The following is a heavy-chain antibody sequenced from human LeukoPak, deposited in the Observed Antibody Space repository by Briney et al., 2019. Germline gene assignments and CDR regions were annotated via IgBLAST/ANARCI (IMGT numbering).Heavy chain of an antibody. Sequence: GGSLRLSCAASGFTFSSYSMNWVRQAPGKGLEWVSSISSSSSYIYYADSVKGRFTISRDNAKNSLYLQMNSLRAEDTAVYYCARAFGAYSGSWFDYWGQGTLVTVSS. V-gene: IGHV3-21*01. CDR3: ARAFGAYSGSWFDY. D-gene: IGHD6-13*01. CDR1: GFTFSSYS. CDR2: ISSSSSYI. J-gene: IGHJ4*02.